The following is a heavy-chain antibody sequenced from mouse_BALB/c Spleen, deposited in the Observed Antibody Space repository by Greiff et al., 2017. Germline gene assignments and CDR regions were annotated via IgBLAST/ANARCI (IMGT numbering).Heavy chain of an antibody. V-gene: IGHV1S81*02. CDR3: TRDDFDVWFAY. Sequence: VQLQQSGAELVKPGASVKLSCKASGYTFTSYYMYWVKQRPGQGIEWIGEINPSNGGTNFNEKFKSKATLTVDKSSSTAYMQLSSLTSEDSAVYYCTRDDFDVWFAYWGQGTLVTVSA. CDR2: INPSNGGT. D-gene: IGHD2-4*01. CDR1: GYTFTSYY. J-gene: IGHJ3*01.